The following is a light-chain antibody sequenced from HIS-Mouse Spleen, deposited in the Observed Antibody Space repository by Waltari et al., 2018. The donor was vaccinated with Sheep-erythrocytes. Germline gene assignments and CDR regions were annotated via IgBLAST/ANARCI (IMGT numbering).Light chain of an antibody. CDR1: GSDVGGYHY. Sequence: QPALTQPRPVSGSPGPSAAISCTGTGSDVGGYHYVSWYQQHPGKAPKLMIYDVSKRPSGVPDRFSGSKSGNTASLTISGLQAEDEADYYCCSYAGSYNHVFATGTKVTVL. CDR2: DVS. V-gene: IGLV2-11*01. CDR3: CSYAGSYNHV. J-gene: IGLJ1*01.